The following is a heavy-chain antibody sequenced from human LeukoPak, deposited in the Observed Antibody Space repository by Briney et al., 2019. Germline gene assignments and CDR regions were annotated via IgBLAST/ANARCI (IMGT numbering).Heavy chain of an antibody. Sequence: GGSLRLSCGASGFTFRNSAMSWVRQPPGKGLRWVSEIRGSTGYTYYADSVRGRFTISRDNSKKTLYLEMSNPRAEDTAVYYCAKGGRGTQKPFDYWGLGTLVTVSS. CDR2: IRGSTGYT. J-gene: IGHJ4*02. CDR3: AKGGRGTQKPFDY. CDR1: GFTFRNSA. V-gene: IGHV3-23*01.